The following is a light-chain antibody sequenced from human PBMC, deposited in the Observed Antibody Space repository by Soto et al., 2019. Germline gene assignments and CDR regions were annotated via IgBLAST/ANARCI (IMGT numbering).Light chain of an antibody. CDR3: QHYNNWPA. V-gene: IGKV3-15*01. Sequence: IVMTQSPVTLSVSPGESATLSCRASQSVRSNLAWYQQRPGQAPMLLIYDASTRATDIPARFSGSGSGTDFTLTITSLQSEDFAVYYCQHYNNWPAFGLGTKVEIK. CDR2: DAS. CDR1: QSVRSN. J-gene: IGKJ1*01.